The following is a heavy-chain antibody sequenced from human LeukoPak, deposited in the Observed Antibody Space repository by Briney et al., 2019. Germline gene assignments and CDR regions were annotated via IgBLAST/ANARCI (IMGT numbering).Heavy chain of an antibody. J-gene: IGHJ5*01. Sequence: GRSLRLSCAASGFTFSNYGMHWVRQAPGKGLEWVAVISYDGSDEEYADSVKGRFTIFRDNSKDMLYLQMNRLRAEDTAVYYPSEELAAGTHFCSWGPGTLATVSS. CDR3: SEELAAGTHFCS. CDR1: GFTFSNYG. CDR2: ISYDGSDE. V-gene: IGHV3-30*18. D-gene: IGHD3-3*02.